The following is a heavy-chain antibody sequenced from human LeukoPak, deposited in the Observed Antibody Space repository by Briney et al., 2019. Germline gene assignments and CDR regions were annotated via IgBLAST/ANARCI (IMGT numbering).Heavy chain of an antibody. CDR2: INHSGST. J-gene: IGHJ5*02. V-gene: IGHV4-34*01. CDR3: ARQDIVVVVAATRLDNWFDP. CDR1: GGSFSGYY. Sequence: SETLSLTCAVYGGSFSGYYWSWIRQPPGKRLEWIGEINHSGSTNYNPSLKSRVTISVDTSKNQFSLKLSSVTAADTAVYYCARQDIVVVVAATRLDNWFDPWGQGTLVTVSS. D-gene: IGHD2-15*01.